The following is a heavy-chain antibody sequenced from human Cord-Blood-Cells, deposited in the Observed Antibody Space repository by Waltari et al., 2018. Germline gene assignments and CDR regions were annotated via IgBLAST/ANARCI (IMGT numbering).Heavy chain of an antibody. D-gene: IGHD2-2*01. J-gene: IGHJ2*01. CDR3: ARGSDYIVVVPAASYWYFDL. CDR2: IKHSGST. Sequence: QVQLQQWGAGLLKPSETLSLTCAVYGGSFSGYSWSWIRQHPGMGLEWIGEIKHSGSTNYNPSLKSRVTISVDTSKNQFSLKLSSVTAADTAVYYFARGSDYIVVVPAASYWYFDLWGRGTLVTVSS. V-gene: IGHV4-34*01. CDR1: GGSFSGYS.